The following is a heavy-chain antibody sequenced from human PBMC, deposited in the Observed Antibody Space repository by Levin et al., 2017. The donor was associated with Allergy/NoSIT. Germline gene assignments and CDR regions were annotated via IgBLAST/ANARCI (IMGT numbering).Heavy chain of an antibody. CDR3: ANTAGGYYYYYAMDV. Sequence: PGESLKISCEASGFTFSRSGMHWVRQAPGKGLEWVAVISYDGSNKYYADSVKGRFTISRDNSKNTMYLQMSSLRADDTAVYYCANTAGGYYYYYAMDVWGRGTTVTVSS. CDR1: GFTFSRSG. D-gene: IGHD1-1*01. CDR2: ISYDGSNK. V-gene: IGHV3-30*18. J-gene: IGHJ6*02.